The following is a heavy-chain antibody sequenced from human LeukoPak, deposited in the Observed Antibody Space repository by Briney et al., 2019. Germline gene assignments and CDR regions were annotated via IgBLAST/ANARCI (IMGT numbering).Heavy chain of an antibody. D-gene: IGHD1-14*01. CDR2: IYTSGST. J-gene: IGHJ4*02. V-gene: IGHV4-61*02. CDR3: AGGWYPLLQNDY. CDR1: GDSISSGSYY. Sequence: SETLSLTCTVSGDSISSGSYYWSWIRQPAGKGLEWIGRIYTSGSTNYNPSLKSRVTISVDTSKNQFSLKLSSVTAADTAVYYCAGGWYPLLQNDYWGQGTLVTVSS.